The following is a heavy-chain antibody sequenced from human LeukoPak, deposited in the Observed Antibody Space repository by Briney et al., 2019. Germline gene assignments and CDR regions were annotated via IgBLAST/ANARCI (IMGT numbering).Heavy chain of an antibody. J-gene: IGHJ4*02. D-gene: IGHD2-15*01. CDR2: ISGSGGST. V-gene: IGHV3-23*01. CDR1: GFTFSSCG. Sequence: PGGSLRLSCAASGFTFSSCGMHWVRQAPGKGLEWVSAISGSGGSTYYADSVKGRFTISRDNSKNTLYLQMNSLRAEDTAVYYCAKIIVVVVAATPDYWGPGTLVTVSS. CDR3: AKIIVVVVAATPDY.